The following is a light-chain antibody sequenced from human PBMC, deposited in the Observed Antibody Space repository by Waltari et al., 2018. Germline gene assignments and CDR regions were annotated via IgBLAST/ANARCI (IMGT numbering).Light chain of an antibody. CDR3: MHFIHWPHT. CDR1: QSLVQSEGDIY. Sequence: DVVITPSPVSLPVTLGQPASIPCRPGQSLVQSEGDIYVIWFQRRPGQSPRLLIHLAIKRETGVPDRFIGRGSGTDFTLKISRVEAEDVGIYYCMHFIHWPHTCGQGTKLAIK. J-gene: IGKJ2*01. CDR2: LAI. V-gene: IGKV2-30*02.